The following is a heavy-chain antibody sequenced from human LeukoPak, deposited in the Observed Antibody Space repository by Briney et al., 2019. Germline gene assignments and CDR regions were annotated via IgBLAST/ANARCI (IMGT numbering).Heavy chain of an antibody. CDR3: ARNYYDSSGYPDPFDY. Sequence: ASVKVSCKASGYTFTGYYMHWVRQAPGQGLEWMGWINPNSGGTNYAQKFQGRVTMTRDTSISTAYMELSRLRSEDTAVYYCARNYYDSSGYPDPFDYWGQGTLVTVSS. CDR1: GYTFTGYY. V-gene: IGHV1-2*02. CDR2: INPNSGGT. D-gene: IGHD3-22*01. J-gene: IGHJ4*02.